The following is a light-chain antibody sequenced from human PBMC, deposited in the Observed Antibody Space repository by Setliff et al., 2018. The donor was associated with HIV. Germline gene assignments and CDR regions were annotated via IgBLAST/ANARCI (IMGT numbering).Light chain of an antibody. V-gene: IGLV2-14*01. CDR3: SSYRSDRNVI. Sequence: QSALTQPASVSGSPGQSVTISCIGSSSDIGRYNYVSWYQQHPGKAPKLIIFEATNRPSGISNRFSASKFGNTASLTIAGLQYEDEGDYYCSSYRSDRNVIFGGGTKVTVL. CDR1: SSDIGRYNY. J-gene: IGLJ2*01. CDR2: EAT.